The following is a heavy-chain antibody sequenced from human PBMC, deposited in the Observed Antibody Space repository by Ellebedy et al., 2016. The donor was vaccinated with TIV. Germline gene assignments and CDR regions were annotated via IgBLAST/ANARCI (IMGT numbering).Heavy chain of an antibody. J-gene: IGHJ5*02. D-gene: IGHD3-22*01. CDR1: GGSISSGGYS. CDR2: IYHSGST. CDR3: ARTGGDDSSGYYSGWFDP. V-gene: IGHV4-30-2*01. Sequence: SETLSLXXAVSGGSISSGGYSWSWTRQPPGKGLEWIGYIYHSGSTYYNPSLKSRVTISVDRSKNQFSLKLSSVTAADTAVYYCARTGGDDSSGYYSGWFDPWGQGTLVTVSS.